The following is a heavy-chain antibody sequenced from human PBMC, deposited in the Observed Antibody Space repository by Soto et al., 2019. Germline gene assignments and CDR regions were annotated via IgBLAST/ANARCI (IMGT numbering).Heavy chain of an antibody. Sequence: GGSLRLSCTASGFTCGDYAMSWFRRAPGKGLEWVGFIRSKAYGGTTEYAASVKGRFTISRDDSKSIAYLQMNSLKTEDTAVYYCTRDGTSNDFWSGYFGWFEPWGKGTLVTVSS. CDR2: IRSKAYGGTT. J-gene: IGHJ5*02. V-gene: IGHV3-49*03. CDR1: GFTCGDYA. D-gene: IGHD3-3*01. CDR3: TRDGTSNDFWSGYFGWFEP.